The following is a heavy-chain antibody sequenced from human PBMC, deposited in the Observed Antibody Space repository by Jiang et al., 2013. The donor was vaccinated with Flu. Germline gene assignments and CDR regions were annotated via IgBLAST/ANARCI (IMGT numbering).Heavy chain of an antibody. Sequence: QTLSLTCAISGDSVSSNTASWAWIRQSPSRGLEWLGRTYYRSKWYYDSSVSVQSRITINPDTSKNQFSLHLNSVTPEDTAVYYCARLWSGFYFDYWGQGTLVTVS. CDR2: TYYRSKWYY. CDR3: ARLWSGFYFDY. CDR1: GDSVSSNTAS. J-gene: IGHJ4*02. D-gene: IGHD2-8*02. V-gene: IGHV6-1*01.